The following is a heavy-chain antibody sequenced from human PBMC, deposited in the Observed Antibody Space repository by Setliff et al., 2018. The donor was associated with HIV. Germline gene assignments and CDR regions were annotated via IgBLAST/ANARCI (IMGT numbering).Heavy chain of an antibody. CDR3: ASIELAAMVPVDY. CDR2: ISGSGGST. V-gene: IGHV3-23*01. D-gene: IGHD5-18*01. CDR1: GFTFSTYP. Sequence: PGGSLRLSCAASGFTFSTYPMSWVRQAPGKGLEWVSGISGSGGSTYYADSVKGRFTISRGNAKNSLFLQMNSLRAEDTAVYYCASIELAAMVPVDYWGQGTLVTVSS. J-gene: IGHJ4*02.